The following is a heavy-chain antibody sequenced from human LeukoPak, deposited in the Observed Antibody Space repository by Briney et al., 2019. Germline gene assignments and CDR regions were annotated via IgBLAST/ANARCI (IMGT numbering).Heavy chain of an antibody. Sequence: KTGGSLRLSCAASGFTFSSYSMNWVRQAPGKGLEWVSSISSSSSYIYYADSVKGRFTISRDNAKNSLYLQMNSLRAEDTAVYYCARDISIAVAGTGLDYWGQGTLVTVSS. J-gene: IGHJ4*02. V-gene: IGHV3-21*01. D-gene: IGHD6-19*01. CDR2: ISSSSSYI. CDR3: ARDISIAVAGTGLDY. CDR1: GFTFSSYS.